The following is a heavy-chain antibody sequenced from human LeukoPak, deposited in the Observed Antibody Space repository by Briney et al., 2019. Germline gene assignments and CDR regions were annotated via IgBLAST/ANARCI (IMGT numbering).Heavy chain of an antibody. CDR3: ARGVGGTVDY. CDR2: IYYSGST. Sequence: KSSETLSLTCTVSGGSISSYYWSWIRQPPGKGLEWIGYIYYSGSTYYNPSLKSRVTISVDTSKNQFSLKLSSVTAADTAVYYCARGVGGTVDYWGQGTLVTVSS. CDR1: GGSISSYY. V-gene: IGHV4-59*08. J-gene: IGHJ4*02. D-gene: IGHD3-16*01.